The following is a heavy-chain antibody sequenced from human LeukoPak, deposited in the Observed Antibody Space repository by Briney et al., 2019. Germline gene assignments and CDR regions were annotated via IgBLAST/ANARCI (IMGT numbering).Heavy chain of an antibody. D-gene: IGHD3-16*02. CDR2: INHSGST. CDR1: GGSISSSIYY. Sequence: ASETLSLTCNVSGGSISSSIYYWSWIRQPPGKGLEWIGEINHSGSTNYNPSLKSRVTISVDTSKNQFSLKLSSVTAADTAVYYCARGGYDYVWGSYRPLDYWGQGTLVTVSS. J-gene: IGHJ4*02. CDR3: ARGGYDYVWGSYRPLDY. V-gene: IGHV4-39*07.